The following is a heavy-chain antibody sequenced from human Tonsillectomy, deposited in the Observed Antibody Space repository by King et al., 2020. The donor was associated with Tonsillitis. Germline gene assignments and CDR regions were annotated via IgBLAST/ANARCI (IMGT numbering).Heavy chain of an antibody. J-gene: IGHJ4*02. CDR2: ISYDGSNK. CDR3: ARVSHLRFLEWLSESLDY. V-gene: IGHV3-30-3*01. Sequence: VQLVESGGGVVQPGRSLRLSCAASGFTFSSYAMHWVRQAPGKGLEWVAVISYDGSNKYYADSVKGRFTISRDNSKNTLYLQMNSLRAEDTAVYYCARVSHLRFLEWLSESLDYWGQGTLVTVSS. D-gene: IGHD3-3*01. CDR1: GFTFSSYA.